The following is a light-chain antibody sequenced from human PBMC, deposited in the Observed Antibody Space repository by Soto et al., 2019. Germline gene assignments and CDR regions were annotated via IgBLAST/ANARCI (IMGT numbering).Light chain of an antibody. Sequence: DIPMTQSPSSLSASVGDRVAITCRARQSITTYLSWYQQKPGKAPELLIYSSSILQAGVPSRFSGSGSGTDFILTISSLQPEDFATYYCQQSYNTPRTFGQGTKVEIK. CDR3: QQSYNTPRT. J-gene: IGKJ1*01. CDR2: SSS. CDR1: QSITTY. V-gene: IGKV1-39*01.